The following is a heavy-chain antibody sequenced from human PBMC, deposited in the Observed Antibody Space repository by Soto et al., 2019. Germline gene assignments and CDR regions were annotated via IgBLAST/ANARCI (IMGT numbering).Heavy chain of an antibody. CDR2: IYYSGST. CDR1: GGSISSYY. CDR3: ARDRRYCSSTSCYYYYSYGMAV. V-gene: IGHV4-59*01. D-gene: IGHD2-2*01. J-gene: IGHJ6*02. Sequence: PSETLSLTCTVSGGSISSYYWSWIRQPPGKGLEWIGYIYYSGSTNYNPSLKSRVTISVDTSKNQFSLKLSSVTAADTAVYYCARDRRYCSSTSCYYYYSYGMAVCGQGTTVTVSS.